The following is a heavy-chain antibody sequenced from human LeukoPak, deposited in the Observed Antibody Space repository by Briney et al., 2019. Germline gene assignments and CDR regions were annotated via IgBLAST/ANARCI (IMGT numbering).Heavy chain of an antibody. D-gene: IGHD2-21*02. Sequence: GGSLRLSCAASGFNFSRHSMNWVRQAPGKGLEWVSYISISSSYINYSDSVKGRFTISRDNAKNSLYLQMNSLRAEDTAVYYCARDVTSPEAFDIWGQGTMVTVSS. J-gene: IGHJ3*02. CDR3: ARDVTSPEAFDI. CDR1: GFNFSRHS. CDR2: ISISSSYI. V-gene: IGHV3-21*01.